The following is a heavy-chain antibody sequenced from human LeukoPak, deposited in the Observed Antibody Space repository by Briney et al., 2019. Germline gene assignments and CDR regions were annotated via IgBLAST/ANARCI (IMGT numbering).Heavy chain of an antibody. CDR3: AKDLSIGAYYDFWSGYYPTDY. Sequence: GGSLRLSCAASGFTFSSYGMHWVRQAPGKGLEWVAVISYDGSNKYYADSVKGRFTISRDNSKNTLYLQMNSLRAEDTAVYYCAKDLSIGAYYDFWSGYYPTDYWGQGTLVTVSS. CDR1: GFTFSSYG. J-gene: IGHJ4*02. CDR2: ISYDGSNK. V-gene: IGHV3-30*18. D-gene: IGHD3-3*01.